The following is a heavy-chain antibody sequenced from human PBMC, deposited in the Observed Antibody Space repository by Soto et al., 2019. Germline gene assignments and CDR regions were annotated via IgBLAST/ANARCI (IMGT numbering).Heavy chain of an antibody. CDR2: INAANGNT. D-gene: IGHD2-2*01. Sequence: GDSGKVSCKASGFTFTSYAIHLVRQAPGQRLECMGSINAANGNTKYSQKFQGRVTITRDTSASTAYMELSSLRSEDTAVYYCARDRREVVPAAMGYYYGMDVWGQGTTVTVSS. V-gene: IGHV1-3*01. CDR1: GFTFTSYA. CDR3: ARDRREVVPAAMGYYYGMDV. J-gene: IGHJ6*02.